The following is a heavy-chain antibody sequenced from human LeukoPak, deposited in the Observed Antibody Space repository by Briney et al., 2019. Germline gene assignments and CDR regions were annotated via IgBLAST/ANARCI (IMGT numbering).Heavy chain of an antibody. CDR1: GFIFSSNA. V-gene: IGHV3-30*02. Sequence: GGSLRLSCAASGFIFSSNAMHWVRQAPGKGLEWVAFIRYDGSNKDYADSVKGRFTISRDNSKNTLYLQMNSLRLEDTAVYYCTKSRGSGSYSPPNYFDPWGQGTLATVSS. CDR3: TKSRGSGSYSPPNYFDP. CDR2: IRYDGSNK. J-gene: IGHJ5*02. D-gene: IGHD3-10*01.